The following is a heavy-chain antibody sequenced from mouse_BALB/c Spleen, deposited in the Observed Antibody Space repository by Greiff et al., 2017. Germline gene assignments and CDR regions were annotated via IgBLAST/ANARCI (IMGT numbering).Heavy chain of an antibody. CDR3: ARDLDEYFDY. Sequence: VKLMESGPGLVAPSQSLSITCTVSGFSLTSYGVHWVRQPPGKGLEWLGVIWAGGSTNYNSALMSRLSISKDNSKSQVFLKMNSLQTDDTAMYYCARDLDEYFDYWGQGTTLTVSS. CDR2: IWAGGST. CDR1: GFSLTSYG. V-gene: IGHV2-9*02. J-gene: IGHJ2*01.